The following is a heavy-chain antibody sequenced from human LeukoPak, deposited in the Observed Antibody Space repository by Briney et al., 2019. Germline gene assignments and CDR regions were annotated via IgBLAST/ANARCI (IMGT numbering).Heavy chain of an antibody. Sequence: GASVKVSCKASGGTFSSYAISWVRQAPGQGLEWMGGIIPIFGTANYAQKFQGRVTITTDESTSTAYMELSSLRSEDTAVYYCASSTGYGNEFDYWGQGTLVTVSS. J-gene: IGHJ4*02. CDR2: IIPIFGTA. CDR1: GGTFSSYA. D-gene: IGHD4-11*01. V-gene: IGHV1-69*05. CDR3: ASSTGYGNEFDY.